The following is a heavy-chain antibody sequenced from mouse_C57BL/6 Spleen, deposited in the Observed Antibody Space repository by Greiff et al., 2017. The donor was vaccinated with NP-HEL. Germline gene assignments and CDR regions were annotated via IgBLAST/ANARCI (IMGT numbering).Heavy chain of an antibody. V-gene: IGHV1-81*01. CDR3: ARGGGYSDY. Sequence: VKLMESGAELARPGASVKLSCKASGYTFTSYGISWVKQRTGQGLEWIGEIYPRSGNTYYNEKFKGKATLTADKSSSTAYMELRSLTSEDSAVYFCARGGGYSDYWGQGTTLTVSS. J-gene: IGHJ2*01. CDR2: IYPRSGNT. CDR1: GYTFTSYG.